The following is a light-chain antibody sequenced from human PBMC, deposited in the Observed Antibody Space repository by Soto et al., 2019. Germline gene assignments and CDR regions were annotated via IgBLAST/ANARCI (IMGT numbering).Light chain of an antibody. V-gene: IGKV3-20*01. J-gene: IGKJ1*01. CDR1: QSVSNNY. CDR2: GAS. Sequence: IVLTQSPGTLSLSPGERATLSCRASQSVSNNYLAWYQQKPGHAPSLLIYGASNRATGIPDRLSGSGSGTDFTLTISRPDPEDFAVYYCQQYGSSGTFGQGTKVDIK. CDR3: QQYGSSGT.